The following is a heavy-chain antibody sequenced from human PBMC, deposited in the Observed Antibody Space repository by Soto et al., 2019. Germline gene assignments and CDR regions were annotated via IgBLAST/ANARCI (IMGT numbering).Heavy chain of an antibody. CDR2: MFSSGST. J-gene: IGHJ5*01. D-gene: IGHD1-1*01. V-gene: IGHV4-4*07. CDR1: GGSMSSYC. Sequence: SETLSLTCTVSGGSMSSYCGSWIRQPAGKGLQWIGRMFSSGSTNYNPSLKSRVTMSLDTSKNQFSLYLRSVTAADTAVYYCARGTTDSGKNWFDSWGQGTPVTVSS. CDR3: ARGTTDSGKNWFDS.